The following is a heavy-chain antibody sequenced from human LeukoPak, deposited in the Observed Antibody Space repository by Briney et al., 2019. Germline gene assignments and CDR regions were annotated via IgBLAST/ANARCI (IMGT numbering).Heavy chain of an antibody. V-gene: IGHV3-48*03. CDR1: GFTFSNYE. J-gene: IGHJ3*02. CDR3: ARDVTSPEAFDI. CDR2: ISSSGSDI. Sequence: PGGSLRLSCAASGFTFSNYEMHWVRQAPGKGLEWVSYISSSGSDIYYADSVKGRFTISRDNAKNSLYLQMNSLRAEDTAVYYCARDVTSPEAFDIWGQGTMVTVSS. D-gene: IGHD2-21*02.